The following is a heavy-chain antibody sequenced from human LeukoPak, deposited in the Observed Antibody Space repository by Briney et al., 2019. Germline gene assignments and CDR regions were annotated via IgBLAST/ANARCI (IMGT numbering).Heavy chain of an antibody. CDR1: GYTFTSYD. CDR2: MNPNSGNT. CDR3: ARDCSGGSCYSWRGLGS. Sequence: ASVKVSCKASGYTFTSYDINWVRQATGQGLEWMGWMNPNSGNTGYAQKFQGRVTMTRNTSISTAYMELSSLRSEGTAVYYCARDCSGGSCYSWRGLGSWGQGTLVTVSS. J-gene: IGHJ4*02. D-gene: IGHD2-15*01. V-gene: IGHV1-8*01.